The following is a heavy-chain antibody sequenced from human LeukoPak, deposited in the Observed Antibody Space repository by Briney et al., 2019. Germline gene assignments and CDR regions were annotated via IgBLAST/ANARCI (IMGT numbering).Heavy chain of an antibody. D-gene: IGHD5-12*01. V-gene: IGHV3-53*01. CDR1: GFTVSSNY. CDR3: AKGGGGIVATNLDY. J-gene: IGHJ4*02. Sequence: GGSLRLSCAVSGFTVSSNYMSWVRQAPGKGLEWVPVLYSGGNTYYADSVKGRFTISRDNSKNTLYLQMNSLRAEDTAVYYCAKGGGGIVATNLDYWGQGTLVTVSS. CDR2: LYSGGNT.